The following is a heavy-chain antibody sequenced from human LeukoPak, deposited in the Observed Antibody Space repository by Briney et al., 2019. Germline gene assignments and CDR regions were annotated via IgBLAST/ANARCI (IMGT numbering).Heavy chain of an antibody. V-gene: IGHV4-39*07. CDR3: ARDREHPSSHWFDP. CDR1: GGSISNKY. CDR2: IYYSGST. J-gene: IGHJ5*02. D-gene: IGHD1-26*01. Sequence: SETLSLTCTVSGGSISNKYWSWIRQPPGKGLEWIGSIYYSGSTYYNPSLKSRVTISVDTSKNQFSLKLSSVTAADTAVYYCARDREHPSSHWFDPWGQGTLVTVSS.